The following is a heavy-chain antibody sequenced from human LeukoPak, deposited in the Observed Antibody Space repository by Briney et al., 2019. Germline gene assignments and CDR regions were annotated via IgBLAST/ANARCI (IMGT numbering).Heavy chain of an antibody. Sequence: NSSETLSLTCTVSGGSISSGGYYWSWIRQHPGDGLEWIGYIYYSGSTNYNPSLKSRVTISVDTSKNQFSLKLSSVTAADTAVYYCARGRLNNQSKYRNPYYFDYWGQGTLVTVSS. CDR1: GGSISSGGYY. CDR3: ARGRLNNQSKYRNPYYFDY. CDR2: IYYSGST. D-gene: IGHD2/OR15-2a*01. V-gene: IGHV4-31*02. J-gene: IGHJ4*02.